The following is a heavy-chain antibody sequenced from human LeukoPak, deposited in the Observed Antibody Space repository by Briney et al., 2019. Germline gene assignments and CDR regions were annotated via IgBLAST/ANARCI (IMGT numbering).Heavy chain of an antibody. CDR3: ARHLSSGMDV. J-gene: IGHJ6*02. CDR1: GGSISGYY. D-gene: IGHD2/OR15-2a*01. CDR2: IHYSGRT. V-gene: IGHV4-59*08. Sequence: SETLSLTCTVSGGSISGYYWSWIRQPPGKGLEWIAYIHYSGRTKYSPSLKSRTTMSVDTSKNQFSLRLSSVTAADTAVYYCARHLSSGMDVWGQGTTVTASS.